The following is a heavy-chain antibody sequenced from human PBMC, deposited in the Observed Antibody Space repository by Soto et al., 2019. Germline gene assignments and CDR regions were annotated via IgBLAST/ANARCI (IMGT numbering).Heavy chain of an antibody. V-gene: IGHV4-59*01. J-gene: IGHJ5*02. Sequence: SETLSLTSAVSGGSIISYYWSCIRQPPGKGLEWIGYIYYSGSTNYNPSLKSRVTISVDTSKNQFSLKLSSVTAADTAVYYCARDRGYCSSTSCYSWFDPWGQGTLVTVSS. CDR3: ARDRGYCSSTSCYSWFDP. CDR2: IYYSGST. CDR1: GGSIISYY. D-gene: IGHD2-2*01.